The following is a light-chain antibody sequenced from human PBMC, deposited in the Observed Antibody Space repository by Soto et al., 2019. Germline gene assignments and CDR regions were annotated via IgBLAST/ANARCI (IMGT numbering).Light chain of an antibody. J-gene: IGKJ5*01. CDR1: QSISNW. CDR2: HAS. CDR3: QQTFSAPSIT. Sequence: DIQMTQSPSTLPASVGDRVTITCRASQSISNWLAWYQQKPGTAPKVLIYHASNLQSGVPSRFSGSRSGTDFTLTISSLHPEDVATYYCQQTFSAPSITFGQGTRLEIK. V-gene: IGKV1-5*01.